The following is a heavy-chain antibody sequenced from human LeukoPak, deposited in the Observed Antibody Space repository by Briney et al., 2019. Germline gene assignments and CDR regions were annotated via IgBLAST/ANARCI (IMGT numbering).Heavy chain of an antibody. CDR2: INAGNGNT. J-gene: IGHJ4*02. Sequence: GASVTVSCKASGYTFTSYAMHWVRQAPGQRLEWMGWINAGNGNTKYSQKFQGRVTITRDTSASTAYMELSSLRSEDTAVYYCARVSWRFGELLGYWGQGTLVTVSS. CDR3: ARVSWRFGELLGY. V-gene: IGHV1-3*01. D-gene: IGHD3-10*01. CDR1: GYTFTSYA.